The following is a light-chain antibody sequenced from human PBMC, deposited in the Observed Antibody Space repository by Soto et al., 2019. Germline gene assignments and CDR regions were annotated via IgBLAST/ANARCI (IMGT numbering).Light chain of an antibody. J-gene: IGLJ2*01. V-gene: IGLV2-14*01. Sequence: QSALTQPASVSGSPGQSITISCTGTSSDVGGYNYVSWYQQHPGKAPKLMIYDVSNRPSGVSNRFSGSKSANTASLTISGLQAEYEADYYCSSYTGSSNYVVFGGGTKLTVL. CDR2: DVS. CDR3: SSYTGSSNYVV. CDR1: SSDVGGYNY.